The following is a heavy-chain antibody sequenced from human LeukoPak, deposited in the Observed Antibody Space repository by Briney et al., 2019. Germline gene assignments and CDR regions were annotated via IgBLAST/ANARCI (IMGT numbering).Heavy chain of an antibody. V-gene: IGHV3-7*01. D-gene: IGHD1-26*01. J-gene: IGHJ4*02. CDR3: ARDRVRIVSYYFDS. CDR2: INQDGSGE. CDR1: GFTFSGSW. Sequence: GGSLRLSCAGSGFTFSGSWMSWVRQAPGKGLEWVANINQDGSGEYYVDSVKGRFTISRDNAKNSLYLQMNSLRAEDTAVYYCARDRVRIVSYYFDSWGQGTLVTVSS.